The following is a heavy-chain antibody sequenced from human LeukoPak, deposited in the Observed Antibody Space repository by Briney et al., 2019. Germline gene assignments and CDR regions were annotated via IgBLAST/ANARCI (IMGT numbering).Heavy chain of an antibody. D-gene: IGHD1-26*01. CDR1: GFTFNSYS. CDR2: ISSSSSYI. V-gene: IGHV3-21*06. CDR3: ARDPYSGSYGPYYYYYMDA. J-gene: IGHJ6*03. Sequence: PGGSLRLSCAASGFTFNSYSMNWVRQAPGKGLEWVSSISSSSSYIYYADSVKGRFTISRDNAKNSLYLQMDSLRVEDTAVYYCARDPYSGSYGPYYYYYMDAWGEGTTVTVSS.